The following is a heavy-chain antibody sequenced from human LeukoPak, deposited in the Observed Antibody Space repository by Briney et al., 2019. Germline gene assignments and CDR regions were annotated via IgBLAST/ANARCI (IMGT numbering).Heavy chain of an antibody. CDR3: ARVPSGYKRGYYFDY. CDR1: GYTFTSYD. CDR2: MNPNSGNT. Sequence: ASVKVSCKASGYTFTSYDINWVRQATGQGLEWMGWMNPNSGNTGYAQKFQGRVTMTRNTSISTAYMELSSLGSEDTAVYYCARVPSGYKRGYYFDYWGQGTLVTVSS. J-gene: IGHJ4*02. V-gene: IGHV1-8*01. D-gene: IGHD5-24*01.